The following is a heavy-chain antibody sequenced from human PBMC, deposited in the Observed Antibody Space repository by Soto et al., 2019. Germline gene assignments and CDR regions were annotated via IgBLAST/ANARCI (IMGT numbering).Heavy chain of an antibody. CDR2: INHSGST. CDR1: GGSFSGYY. J-gene: IGHJ3*02. CDR3: ARATIVVVVAATPDAFEI. D-gene: IGHD2-15*01. V-gene: IGHV4-34*01. Sequence: SETLSLTCAVYGGSFSGYYWSWIRQPPGKGLEWIGEINHSGSTNYNPSLKSRVTISVDTSKNQFSLKLSSVTAADTAVYYCARATIVVVVAATPDAFEIWGQGTMVTVSS.